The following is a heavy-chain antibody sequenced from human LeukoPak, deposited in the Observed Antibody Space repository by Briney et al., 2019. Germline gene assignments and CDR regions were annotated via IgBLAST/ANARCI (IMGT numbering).Heavy chain of an antibody. CDR1: KFAFSSYA. V-gene: IGHV3-23*01. D-gene: IGHD1-26*01. J-gene: IGHJ3*02. CDR3: GKNRYSGSLSPFDI. CDR2: ISGGGGNT. Sequence: GGSLRLSCAASKFAFSSYAISWVRQAPGKGLEWVSAISGGGGNTYYADSVKGRFTISRDNSKNTLYLQMNSLRAEDTAVYYCGKNRYSGSLSPFDIWGQGTMVTVSS.